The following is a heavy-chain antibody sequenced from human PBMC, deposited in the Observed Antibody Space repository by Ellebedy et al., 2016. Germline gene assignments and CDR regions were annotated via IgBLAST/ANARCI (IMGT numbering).Heavy chain of an antibody. CDR2: IWYDGSNK. Sequence: GESLKISXAASGFTFSSYGMHWVRQAPGKGLEWVAVIWYDGSNKYYADSVKGRFTISRDNSKNTLYLQMNSLRAEHTAVYYCARDSPYYDILTGSQLNYWGQGTLVTVSS. CDR1: GFTFSSYG. V-gene: IGHV3-33*01. J-gene: IGHJ4*02. D-gene: IGHD3-9*01. CDR3: ARDSPYYDILTGSQLNY.